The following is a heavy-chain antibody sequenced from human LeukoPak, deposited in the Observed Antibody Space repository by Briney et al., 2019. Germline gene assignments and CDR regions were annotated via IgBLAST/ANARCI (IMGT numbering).Heavy chain of an antibody. CDR2: VDYRGIT. CDR3: AKYASGTMRDY. Sequence: SETLSLTCAVSGASISTVGYYWGWIRQAPEKGLEWIGKVDYRGITQYDPSLKSRVIMSLDTSKNQFSLILSSVTAADTAMYYCAKYASGTMRDYWGQGTLVTVSP. D-gene: IGHD3-10*01. J-gene: IGHJ4*02. CDR1: GASISTVGYY. V-gene: IGHV4-39*01.